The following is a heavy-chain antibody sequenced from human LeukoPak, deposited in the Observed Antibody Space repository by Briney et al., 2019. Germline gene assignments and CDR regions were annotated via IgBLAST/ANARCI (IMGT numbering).Heavy chain of an antibody. D-gene: IGHD3-22*01. Sequence: GGSLRLSCAASGFTFSSYAMSWVRQAPGKGLEWDSAISGSGGSTYYADSVKGRFTISRDNAKNSLYLQMNSLRAEDTAVYYCARVSYYDSSGYSVSRRGDAFDIWGQGTMVTVSS. CDR2: ISGSGGST. J-gene: IGHJ3*02. CDR3: ARVSYYDSSGYSVSRRGDAFDI. CDR1: GFTFSSYA. V-gene: IGHV3-23*01.